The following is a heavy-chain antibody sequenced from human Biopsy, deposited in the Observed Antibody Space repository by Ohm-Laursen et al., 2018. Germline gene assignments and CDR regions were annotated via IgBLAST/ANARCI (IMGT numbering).Heavy chain of an antibody. V-gene: IGHV4-4*07. Sequence: ETLSLTCTVSGGSLSSYSWSWIRQPAGKGLEWIGQIYTSGITNYNPPLKSRVTMSVDTSKNKFSLRVSSVTAADTAAYYCARDRDRRGWFDPWGQGTLVTVSS. CDR3: ARDRDRRGWFDP. CDR2: IYTSGIT. CDR1: GGSLSSYS. J-gene: IGHJ5*02. D-gene: IGHD1-14*01.